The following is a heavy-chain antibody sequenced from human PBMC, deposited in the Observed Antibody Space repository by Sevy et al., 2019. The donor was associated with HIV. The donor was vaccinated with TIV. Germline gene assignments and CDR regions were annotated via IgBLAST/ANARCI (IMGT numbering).Heavy chain of an antibody. J-gene: IGHJ3*02. Sequence: SETLSLTCTVSGGSISSYYWSWIRQPPGKGLEWIGYIYYSGSTNYNPSLKSRVTISVDTSKNQFSLKLSSVTAADTAVYYCARGRKLEDIVLMVYAIDAFDIWGQGTMVTVSS. CDR1: GGSISSYY. CDR3: ARGRKLEDIVLMVYAIDAFDI. CDR2: IYYSGST. D-gene: IGHD2-8*01. V-gene: IGHV4-59*01.